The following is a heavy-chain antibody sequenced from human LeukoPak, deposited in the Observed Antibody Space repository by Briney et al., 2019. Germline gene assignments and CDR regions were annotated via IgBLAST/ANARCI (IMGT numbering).Heavy chain of an antibody. CDR1: GYTFTSYG. J-gene: IGHJ4*02. V-gene: IGHV1-18*01. CDR2: ISAYNGNT. D-gene: IGHD3-22*01. CDR3: ARTSGSRDYYDSSGYYIDY. Sequence: AASVKVSCKASGYTFTSYGISWVRQAPGQGLEWMGWISAYNGNTNYAQRLQGRVTMTTDTSTSTAYMELRSLRSDDTAVYYCARTSGSRDYYDSSGYYIDYWGQGTLVTVSS.